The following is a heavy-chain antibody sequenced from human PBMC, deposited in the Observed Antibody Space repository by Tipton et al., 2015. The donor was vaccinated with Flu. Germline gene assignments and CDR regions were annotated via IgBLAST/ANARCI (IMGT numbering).Heavy chain of an antibody. CDR3: ARGARIPYYFNC. D-gene: IGHD2-2*01. V-gene: IGHV4-61*02. CDR1: GAPIGSGSYY. CDR2: MYTNGDT. Sequence: TLSLTCTVSGAPIGSGSYYWSWIRQPAGKGLEWIGRMYTNGDTNTNPSLKSRVSISLDTSKNQFSLELSSVTTADTAVYYCARGARIPYYFNCWGPGTLVTVSS. J-gene: IGHJ4*02.